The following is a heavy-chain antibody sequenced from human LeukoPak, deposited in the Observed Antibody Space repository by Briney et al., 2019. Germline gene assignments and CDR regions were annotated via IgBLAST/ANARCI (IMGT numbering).Heavy chain of an antibody. CDR1: GSSISSSSYY. V-gene: IGHV4-39*07. Sequence: SETLSLTCTVSGSSISSSSYYWGWIRQPPGKGLEWIGSIYYSGSTYYNPSLKSRVTISVDTSKNQFSLKLSSVTAADTAVYYCARRLRSGSYRGTFDYWGQGTLVTVSS. D-gene: IGHD1-26*01. CDR3: ARRLRSGSYRGTFDY. CDR2: IYYSGST. J-gene: IGHJ4*02.